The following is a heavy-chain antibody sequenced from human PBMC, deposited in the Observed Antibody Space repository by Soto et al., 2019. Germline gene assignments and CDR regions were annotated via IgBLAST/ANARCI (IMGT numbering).Heavy chain of an antibody. CDR1: GYSFSSHW. J-gene: IGHJ6*02. Sequence: GESLKISCKGSGYSFSSHWIIWVRQMPGKVLEWMGNIDPSDSHTKYSPSFQGHVTISTDKSINTAYLQWSSLRASDTAVYYCARRDCSSPSCYLSYYYGMDVWGQGTTVTVSS. D-gene: IGHD2-2*01. V-gene: IGHV5-10-1*01. CDR3: ARRDCSSPSCYLSYYYGMDV. CDR2: IDPSDSHT.